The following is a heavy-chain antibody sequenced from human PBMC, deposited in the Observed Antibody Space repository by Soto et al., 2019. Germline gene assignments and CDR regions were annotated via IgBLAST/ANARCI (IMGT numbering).Heavy chain of an antibody. CDR2: IRTKTYGGTT. CDR1: EFTFGDYA. J-gene: IGHJ3*02. D-gene: IGHD3-22*01. V-gene: IGHV3-49*03. CDR3: TREASFYYDSSGYYYDAFDI. Sequence: GGSLRLSCTASEFTFGDYAMSWFRQAPGKGLEWVGFIRTKTYGGTTEYAASVKGRFTISRDDSKSIAYLQMNSLKTEDTAVYYRTREASFYYDSSGYYYDAFDIWGQGTMVTVSS.